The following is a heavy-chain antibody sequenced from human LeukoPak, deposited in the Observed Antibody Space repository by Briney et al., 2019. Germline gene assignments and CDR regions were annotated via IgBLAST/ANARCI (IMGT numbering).Heavy chain of an antibody. Sequence: GGSLRLSCAASGFTFSTYWMTWVRQAPGKGLEWVANIKQDGSEIEYVDSVKGRFSISRDNGENSLYLQMNNLRVEDTAVYYCAKWRWLQSEFDYWGQGTLVTVSS. CDR1: GFTFSTYW. V-gene: IGHV3-7*01. J-gene: IGHJ4*02. CDR2: IKQDGSEI. D-gene: IGHD5-24*01. CDR3: AKWRWLQSEFDY.